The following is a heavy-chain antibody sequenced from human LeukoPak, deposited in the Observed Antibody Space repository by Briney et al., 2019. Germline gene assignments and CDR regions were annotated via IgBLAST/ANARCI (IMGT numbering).Heavy chain of an antibody. J-gene: IGHJ4*01. Sequence: GGSLRLSCATSGFTFSSYGMSWVRQAPGKGLGLISAISAGGDSTYYAYSVRGRFTISKDESKTTLFLQMNSLRAEDTAIYYCAATPRAGARPPYDYWGHGAQVTVSS. CDR1: GFTFSSYG. CDR3: AATPRAGARPPYDY. CDR2: ISAGGDST. V-gene: IGHV3-23*01. D-gene: IGHD6-6*01.